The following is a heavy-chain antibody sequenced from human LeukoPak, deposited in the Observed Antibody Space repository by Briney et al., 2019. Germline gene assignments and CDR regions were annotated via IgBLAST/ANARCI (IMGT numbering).Heavy chain of an antibody. J-gene: IGHJ1*01. Sequence: PGGSLRLSCAASGFTFSSYAMSWVRQAPGKGLEWVSALSGSGGSTYYADSVKGRFTISRDNSKNTLFLQMNSLRAEDTAVYYCAQQVGYCSSGNCYFTYWGQGTLVTVSS. CDR3: AQQVGYCSSGNCYFTY. D-gene: IGHD2-15*01. CDR2: LSGSGGST. V-gene: IGHV3-23*01. CDR1: GFTFSSYA.